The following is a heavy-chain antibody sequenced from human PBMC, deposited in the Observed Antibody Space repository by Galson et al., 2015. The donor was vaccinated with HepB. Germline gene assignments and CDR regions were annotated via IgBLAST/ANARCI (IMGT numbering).Heavy chain of an antibody. D-gene: IGHD3-10*01. CDR2: ISRSGST. Sequence: SLRLSCAASGFTFSNYGMRWVRQAPGKGLECVSSISRSGSTKYADSVKGRFTISRDNSKSTLSLQMNSLRAEDTAIYYCAKESLGELHHIYYFDHWVQGTLVPVSS. V-gene: IGHV3-23*01. CDR1: GFTFSNYG. J-gene: IGHJ4*02. CDR3: AKESLGELHHIYYFDH.